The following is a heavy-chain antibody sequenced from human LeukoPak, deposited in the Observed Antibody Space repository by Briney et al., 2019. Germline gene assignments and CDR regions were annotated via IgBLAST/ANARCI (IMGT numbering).Heavy chain of an antibody. D-gene: IGHD6-13*01. CDR1: GFTFSSYA. Sequence: GRSLRLSCAASGFTFSSYAMHWVRQAPGKGLEYVSAISSNGGSTYYANSVKGRFTISRDNSKNTLYLQMGSLRAEDMAVYYCARVAAAGTYYYYYYMDVWGKGTTVTISS. V-gene: IGHV3-64*01. CDR2: ISSNGGST. J-gene: IGHJ6*03. CDR3: ARVAAAGTYYYYYYMDV.